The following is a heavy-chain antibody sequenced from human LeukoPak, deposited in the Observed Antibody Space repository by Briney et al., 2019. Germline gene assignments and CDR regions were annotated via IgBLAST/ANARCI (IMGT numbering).Heavy chain of an antibody. V-gene: IGHV4-4*07. CDR3: ARGGSGSCFDY. Sequence: SETLSLTCTVFARSISSYYWGWIRHPAGDGLRLICRIYTRGTTNYNPSLSSLVTMSVDTSKNQFSLKLSSATAADTAVYYCARGGSGSCFDYWGQGTLVTVSS. CDR1: ARSISSYY. J-gene: IGHJ4*02. CDR2: IYTRGTT. D-gene: IGHD3-10*01.